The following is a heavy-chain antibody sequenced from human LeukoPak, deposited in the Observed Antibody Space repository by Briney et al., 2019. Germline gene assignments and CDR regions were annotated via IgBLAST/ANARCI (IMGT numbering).Heavy chain of an antibody. CDR2: IRYDGSNK. CDR1: GFTFSSYG. Sequence: GGSLRLSCAASGFTFSSYGMHWVRQAPGKGLGWVAFIRYDGSNKYYADSVKGRFTISRDNSKNTLYLQMNSLRAEDTAVYYCAKDLVGYYYDSSGYYDYWGQGTLVTVSS. D-gene: IGHD3-22*01. CDR3: AKDLVGYYYDSSGYYDY. V-gene: IGHV3-30*02. J-gene: IGHJ4*02.